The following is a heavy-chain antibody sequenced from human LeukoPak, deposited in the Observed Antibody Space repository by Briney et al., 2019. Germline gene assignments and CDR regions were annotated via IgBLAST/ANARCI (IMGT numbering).Heavy chain of an antibody. Sequence: GGSLRVSCAASGYTFSDYSMSWIRQAPGKGMELVSYISSSGSTVYYADSVKGRFTISRDNAKNSLYLQMNSLRAEDTAVYYCARDAYLYDSSGYYDDYWGQGTLVTVSS. CDR2: ISSSGSTV. D-gene: IGHD3-22*01. V-gene: IGHV3-11*01. CDR3: ARDAYLYDSSGYYDDY. J-gene: IGHJ4*02. CDR1: GYTFSDYS.